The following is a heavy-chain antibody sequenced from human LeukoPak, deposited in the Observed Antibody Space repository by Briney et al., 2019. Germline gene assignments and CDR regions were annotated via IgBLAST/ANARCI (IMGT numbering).Heavy chain of an antibody. V-gene: IGHV1-46*01. CDR1: GYTFTRYF. CDR3: AREGGGGIDIEPSFDY. J-gene: IGHJ4*02. CDR2: INPSGGST. Sequence: ASVKVSCKASGYTFTRYFIHWVRQAPGRGLEWMGTINPSGGSTGYAQKFQGRVTMTRDTSTSTVYMELSSLRSEGTAGYYCAREGGGGIDIEPSFDYWGQGTLVTVSS. D-gene: IGHD2-15*01.